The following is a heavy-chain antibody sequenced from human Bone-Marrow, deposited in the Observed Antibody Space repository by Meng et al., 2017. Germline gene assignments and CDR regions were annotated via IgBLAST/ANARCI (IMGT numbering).Heavy chain of an antibody. V-gene: IGHV3-23*04. J-gene: IGHJ4*02. Sequence: VQLVESGGGLVRPGGSLRLSCAASGFTFRDYYMSWIRQAPGKGLEWVSAISGSGGSTYYADSVKGRFTISRDNSKNTLYLQMNSLRAEDTAVYYCAKAALSNFDYWGQGTLVTVSS. CDR3: AKAALSNFDY. CDR1: GFTFRDYY. D-gene: IGHD3-3*02. CDR2: ISGSGGST.